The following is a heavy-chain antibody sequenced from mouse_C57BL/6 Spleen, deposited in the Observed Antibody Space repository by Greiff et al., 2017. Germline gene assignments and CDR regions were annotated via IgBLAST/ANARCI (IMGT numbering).Heavy chain of an antibody. CDR1: GFTFSSYG. V-gene: IGHV5-6*01. CDR2: ISSGGSYT. Sequence: EVQLMESGGDLVKPGGSLKLSCAASGFTFSSYGMSWVRQTPDKRLEWVATISSGGSYTYYPDSVKGRFTISRDNAKNTLYLQMSSLKSEDTAMYYCARLTAQATDYWGQGTTLTVSS. CDR3: ARLTAQATDY. J-gene: IGHJ2*01. D-gene: IGHD3-2*02.